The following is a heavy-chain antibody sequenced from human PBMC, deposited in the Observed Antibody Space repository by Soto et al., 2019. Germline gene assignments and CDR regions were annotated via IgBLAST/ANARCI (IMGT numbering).Heavy chain of an antibody. CDR1: GYSFTTYW. Sequence: RGESLKISCKGSGYSFTTYWIGWVRQMPGKGLEWMGMIYPGDSDTRYSPSFQGQVTISADKSITTAYLQWSSLKASDTAIYYCARGSTAYYFDYWGQGTQVTVSS. J-gene: IGHJ4*02. CDR3: ARGSTAYYFDY. CDR2: IYPGDSDT. D-gene: IGHD2-21*02. V-gene: IGHV5-51*01.